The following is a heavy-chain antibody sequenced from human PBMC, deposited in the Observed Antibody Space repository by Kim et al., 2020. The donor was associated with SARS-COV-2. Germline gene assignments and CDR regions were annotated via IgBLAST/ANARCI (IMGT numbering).Heavy chain of an antibody. V-gene: IGHV3-15*01. CDR3: TTDNADPYYDYVWGSYRSDY. D-gene: IGHD3-16*02. CDR2: IKSKTDGGTT. J-gene: IGHJ4*02. CDR1: GFTFSNAW. Sequence: GGSLRLSCAASGFTFSNAWMSWVRQAPGKGLEWVGRIKSKTDGGTTDYAAPVKGRFTISRDDSKNTLYLQMNSLKTEDTAVYYCTTDNADPYYDYVWGSYRSDYWGQGTLVTVSS.